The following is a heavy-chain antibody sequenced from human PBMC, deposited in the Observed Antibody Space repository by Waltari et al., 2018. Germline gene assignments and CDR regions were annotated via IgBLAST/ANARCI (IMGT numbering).Heavy chain of an antibody. CDR3: ARDLVEVRAHDAFDI. J-gene: IGHJ3*02. CDR2: IIPILGIA. D-gene: IGHD1-26*01. V-gene: IGHV1-69*08. CDR1: GGTFSSYT. Sequence: QVQLVQSGAEVKKPGSSVKVSCKASGGTFSSYTISWVRQAPGQGLEWMGRIIPILGIANYAQKFQGRVTITADKSTSTAYMELSSLRSEDTAVYYCARDLVEVRAHDAFDIWGQGTMVTVSS.